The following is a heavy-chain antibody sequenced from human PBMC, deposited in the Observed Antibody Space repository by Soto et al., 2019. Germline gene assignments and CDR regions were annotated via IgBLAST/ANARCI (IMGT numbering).Heavy chain of an antibody. V-gene: IGHV4-59*08. CDR3: VRLDGYHHYFAY. J-gene: IGHJ4*02. D-gene: IGHD5-12*01. CDR1: GGSISSHY. CDR2: VYYSGST. Sequence: SETLSLTCTVSGGSISSHYWSWIRQPPGQGLEWIGYVYYSGSTNYNPSLKSRVTISVDTSKSQFSLRLSSVTAADTAVYFCVRLDGYHHYFAYWGQGALVTVSS.